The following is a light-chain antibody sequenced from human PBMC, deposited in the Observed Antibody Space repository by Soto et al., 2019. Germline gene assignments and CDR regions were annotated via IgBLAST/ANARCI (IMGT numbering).Light chain of an antibody. CDR2: GAS. V-gene: IGKV1-39*01. CDR1: QTIPNC. CDR3: QQTHSPVWT. Sequence: DIQMTQSPSSLSASVGDRVTITCRTSQTIPNCLNWYQQKPGRAPNLLIYGASTLQSGVPSRFSGGGSGTDFALTINSLQTEDVATYYCQQTHSPVWTFGQGAKVEI. J-gene: IGKJ1*01.